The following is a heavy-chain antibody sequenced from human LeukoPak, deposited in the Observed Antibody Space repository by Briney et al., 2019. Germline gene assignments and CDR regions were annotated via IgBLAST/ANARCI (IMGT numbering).Heavy chain of an antibody. J-gene: IGHJ4*02. D-gene: IGHD1-14*01. V-gene: IGHV3-23*01. CDR2: ISGSGGRT. Sequence: GGALRLSCAASGFTFSSYAMNWVRQAPGKGLEWVSAISGSGGRTHYADSVKGRFTISRDNSKNTLYLQMNSLRAEDTAVYYCAKPARTDYADYWGQGTLVTVSS. CDR1: GFTFSSYA. CDR3: AKPARTDYADY.